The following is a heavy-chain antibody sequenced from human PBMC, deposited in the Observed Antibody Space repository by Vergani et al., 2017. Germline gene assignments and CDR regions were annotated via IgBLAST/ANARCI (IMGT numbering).Heavy chain of an antibody. CDR3: AREGNMAYYDFWSGYYNYYYYMDV. J-gene: IGHJ6*03. CDR2: IYYSGST. D-gene: IGHD3-3*01. Sequence: QVQLQESGPGLVKPSETLSLTCTVSGGSISSYYWSWIRQPPGKGLEWIWYIYYSGSTNYNPSLKSRVTISVATSKNQFSLKLSSVTAADTAVYYCAREGNMAYYDFWSGYYNYYYYMDVWGKGTTVTVSS. CDR1: GGSISSYY. V-gene: IGHV4-59*01.